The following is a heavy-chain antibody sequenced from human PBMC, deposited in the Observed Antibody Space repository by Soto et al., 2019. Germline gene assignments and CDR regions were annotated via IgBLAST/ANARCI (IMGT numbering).Heavy chain of an antibody. CDR2: ISGSGGST. CDR3: AKDFAGTPSPTSPAYDFWSYGTYYYYYYGMDV. Sequence: AGGSLRLSCAASGFTFSSYAMSWVRQAPGKGLEWVSAISGSGGSTYYADSVKGRFTISRDNSKNTLYLQMNSLRAEDTAVYYCAKDFAGTPSPTSPAYDFWSYGTYYYYYYGMDVWGQGTTVTVSS. V-gene: IGHV3-23*01. J-gene: IGHJ6*02. D-gene: IGHD3-3*01. CDR1: GFTFSSYA.